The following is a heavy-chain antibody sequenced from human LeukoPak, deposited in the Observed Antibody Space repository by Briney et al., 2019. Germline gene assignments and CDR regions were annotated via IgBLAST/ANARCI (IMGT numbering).Heavy chain of an antibody. CDR2: IYYSGST. Sequence: SQTLSLTCTVSGGSISSGSYYWIWIRQPPGKGLEWIGYIYYSGSTNYNPSLKSRVTISVDTSKNQFSLKLSSVTAADTAVYYCAMSDTAMGNFDYWGQGTLVTVSS. D-gene: IGHD5-18*01. V-gene: IGHV4-61*01. CDR1: GGSISSGSYY. J-gene: IGHJ4*02. CDR3: AMSDTAMGNFDY.